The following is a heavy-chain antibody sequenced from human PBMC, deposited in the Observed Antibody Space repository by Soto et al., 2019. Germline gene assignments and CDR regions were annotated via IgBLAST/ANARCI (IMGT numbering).Heavy chain of an antibody. J-gene: IGHJ4*02. CDR2: FDPEDGET. V-gene: IGHV1-24*01. Sequence: GASVKVSCKVSGYTLTELSMHWVRQAPGKGLEWMGGFDPEDGETIYAQKFQGRVTMTEDTSTDTAYMELSSLRSEDTAVYYCATGKRGYSGYDLNYWSQGTLVTVSS. D-gene: IGHD5-12*01. CDR3: ATGKRGYSGYDLNY. CDR1: GYTLTELS.